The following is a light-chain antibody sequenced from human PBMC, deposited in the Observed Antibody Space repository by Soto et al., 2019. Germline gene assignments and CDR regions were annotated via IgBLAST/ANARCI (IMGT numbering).Light chain of an antibody. Sequence: DIEVTQSPSSLSASLEDRVIITCRASQSVSNHLSWYQQKPGKAPKLLIFAASSWQSGVPSRFSGSRSGPDFTLTISSLQPEDFATYYCQQSYSSPPTFGQGTKVDIK. V-gene: IGKV1-39*01. CDR3: QQSYSSPPT. CDR2: AAS. J-gene: IGKJ1*01. CDR1: QSVSNH.